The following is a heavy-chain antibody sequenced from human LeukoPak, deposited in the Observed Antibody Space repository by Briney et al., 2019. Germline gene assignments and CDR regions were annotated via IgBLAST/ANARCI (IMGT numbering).Heavy chain of an antibody. Sequence: ASVKVSCKASGYTFTGYYMHWVRQAPGQGLEWMGWINPNSGGTNYAQKLQGRVTMTTDTSTSTAYMELRSLRSDDTAVYYCARDPDTYGSGSYYNWFDPWGQGTLVTVSS. J-gene: IGHJ5*02. V-gene: IGHV1-2*02. CDR3: ARDPDTYGSGSYYNWFDP. CDR1: GYTFTGYY. CDR2: INPNSGGT. D-gene: IGHD3-10*01.